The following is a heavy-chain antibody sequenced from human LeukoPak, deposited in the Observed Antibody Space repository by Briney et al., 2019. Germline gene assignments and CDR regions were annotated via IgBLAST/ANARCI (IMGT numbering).Heavy chain of an antibody. CDR1: GGSISSGDYY. J-gene: IGHJ3*02. CDR2: IYYSGST. D-gene: IGHD3-16*01. Sequence: SETLSPTCTVSGGSISSGDYYWSWIRQPPGKGLEWIGYIYYSGSTYYNPSLKSRVTISVDTSKNQFSLKLSSVTAADTAVYYCAGGLLREGYAFDIWGQGTMVTVSS. CDR3: AGGLLREGYAFDI. V-gene: IGHV4-30-4*01.